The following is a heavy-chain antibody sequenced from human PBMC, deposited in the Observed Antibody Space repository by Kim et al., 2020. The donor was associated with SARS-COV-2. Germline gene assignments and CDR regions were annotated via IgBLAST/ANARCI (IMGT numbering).Heavy chain of an antibody. D-gene: IGHD7-27*01. Sequence: YAYSVKGRFTISRDNSKNTLYLQMNSLRAEDTAVYYCARISSTWGGMDVWGQGTTVTVSS. V-gene: IGHV3-33*01. CDR3: ARISSTWGGMDV. J-gene: IGHJ6*02.